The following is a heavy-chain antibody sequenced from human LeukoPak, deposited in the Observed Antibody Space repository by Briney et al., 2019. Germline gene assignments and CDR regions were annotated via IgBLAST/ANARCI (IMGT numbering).Heavy chain of an antibody. CDR1: GFTFSSYA. CDR2: ISGSGDNT. V-gene: IGHV3-23*01. D-gene: IGHD3-10*01. J-gene: IGHJ4*02. Sequence: GGSLRLSCAASGFTFSSYAMSWVRQAPGKGLEWVSAISGSGDNTYYADSVKGRFTISRENSKNTLYLQMNSLRAEDTAVYYCAKDSAVRDYFFDYWGQGTVVTVSS. CDR3: AKDSAVRDYFFDY.